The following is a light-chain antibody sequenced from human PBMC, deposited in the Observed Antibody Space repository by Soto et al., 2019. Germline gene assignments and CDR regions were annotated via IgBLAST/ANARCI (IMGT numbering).Light chain of an antibody. CDR3: QQYGNSPPET. Sequence: DIMMAESAGSRSVYPWQRSPHSCGASQSVSSNLAWYQQKPGQAPRLLMYGASTRATGIPARFSGSGSETEFALTISSLQSEDFAVYYCQQYGNSPPETFAQGTRLEI. J-gene: IGKJ5*01. V-gene: IGKV3-15*01. CDR1: QSVSSN. CDR2: GAS.